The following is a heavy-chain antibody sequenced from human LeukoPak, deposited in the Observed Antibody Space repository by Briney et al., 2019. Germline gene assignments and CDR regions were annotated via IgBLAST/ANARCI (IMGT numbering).Heavy chain of an antibody. Sequence: PSETLSLTCAVSGYSISSGYYWGWIRQPPGKGLEWIGSIYHSGSTYYNPSLKSRVTISVDTSKNQFSLKLSSVTAADTAVYYRARLGGITIFGVVTRYYFDYWGQGTLVTVSS. CDR3: ARLGGITIFGVVTRYYFDY. J-gene: IGHJ4*02. CDR1: GYSISSGYY. V-gene: IGHV4-38-2*01. D-gene: IGHD3-3*01. CDR2: IYHSGST.